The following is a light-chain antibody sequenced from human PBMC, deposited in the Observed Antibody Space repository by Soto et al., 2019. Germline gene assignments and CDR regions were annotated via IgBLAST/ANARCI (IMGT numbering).Light chain of an antibody. CDR3: CIYTGPSWV. V-gene: IGLV2-14*01. J-gene: IGLJ3*02. CDR1: FSDINTYNF. Sequence: QSALTQPASVSGSPGQSITISCTGTFSDINTYNFVSWFRQHPGKAPKLMIYDVSSRPSGVSDRFSGSKSGKTASLTISGLQAEDEADYYCCIYTGPSWVFGGGTQLTVL. CDR2: DVS.